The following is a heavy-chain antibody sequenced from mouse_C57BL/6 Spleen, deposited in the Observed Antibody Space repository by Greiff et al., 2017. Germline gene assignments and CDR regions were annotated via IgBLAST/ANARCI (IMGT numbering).Heavy chain of an antibody. D-gene: IGHD2-2*01. J-gene: IGHJ2*01. Sequence: EVQRVESGGGLVQPKGSLKLSCAASGFSFNTYAMNWVRQAPGKGLEWVARIRSKSNNYATYYADSVKDRFTISRDDSESMLYLQMNNLKTEDTAMYYCVRSDYGYENFDYWGQGTTLTVSS. V-gene: IGHV10-1*01. CDR3: VRSDYGYENFDY. CDR1: GFSFNTYA. CDR2: IRSKSNNYAT.